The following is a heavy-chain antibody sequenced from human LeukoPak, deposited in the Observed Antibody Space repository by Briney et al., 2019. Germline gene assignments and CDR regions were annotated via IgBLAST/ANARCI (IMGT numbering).Heavy chain of an antibody. CDR3: ARRGSTYSDILTGYYDY. J-gene: IGHJ4*02. CDR1: GGSFSGYY. CDR2: INHSGSI. V-gene: IGHV4-34*01. Sequence: SETLSLTCAVYGGSFSGYYWSWIRQPPGKGLEWIGEINHSGSINYNPSLKSRVTISVDTSKNQFSLKLSSVTAADTAAYYCARRGSTYSDILTGYYDYWGQGTLVTVSS. D-gene: IGHD3-9*01.